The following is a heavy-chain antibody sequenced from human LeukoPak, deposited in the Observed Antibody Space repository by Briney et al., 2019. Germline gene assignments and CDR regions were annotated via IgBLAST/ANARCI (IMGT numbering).Heavy chain of an antibody. CDR2: INPSGGST. V-gene: IGHV1-46*01. CDR1: GYTFTSYY. D-gene: IGHD5-18*01. CDR3: ARVGIQLWSWYYFDY. Sequence: ASVKVSCKASGYTFTSYYMHWVRQALGQGLEWMGIINPSGGSTSYAQKFQGRVTMTRDTSTSTVYMELSSLRSEDTAVYYCARVGIQLWSWYYFDYWGQGTLVTVSS. J-gene: IGHJ4*02.